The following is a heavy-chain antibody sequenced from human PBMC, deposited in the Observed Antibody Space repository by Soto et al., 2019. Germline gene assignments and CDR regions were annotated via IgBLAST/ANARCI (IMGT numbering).Heavy chain of an antibody. J-gene: IGHJ6*02. V-gene: IGHV3-33*01. CDR2: IWYDGSNK. CDR1: GFTFSSYG. D-gene: IGHD6-6*01. CDR3: ARVRQLVPHYYGRDV. Sequence: QVQLVESGGGVVQPGRSLRLSCAASGFTFSSYGMHWVRQAPGKGLEWVAGIWYDGSNKYYADSVKGLFTIYRDNSKNTLYLQMNSLSAEDTAVYYCARVRQLVPHYYGRDVWGQGTTVTVSS.